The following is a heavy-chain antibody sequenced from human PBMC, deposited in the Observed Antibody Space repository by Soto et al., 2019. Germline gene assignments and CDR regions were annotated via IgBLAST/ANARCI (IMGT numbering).Heavy chain of an antibody. CDR2: IIPIFGTA. V-gene: IGHV1-69*13. J-gene: IGHJ3*02. CDR3: ARDRGIAAAGSAAFDI. CDR1: GGTFSSYA. D-gene: IGHD6-13*01. Sequence: SVKVSCKASGGTFSSYAISWVRQAPGQGLEWMGGIIPIFGTANYAQKFQGRVTITADESTSTAYMELSSLRSEDTAVYYCARDRGIAAAGSAAFDIWGQGTMVTVSS.